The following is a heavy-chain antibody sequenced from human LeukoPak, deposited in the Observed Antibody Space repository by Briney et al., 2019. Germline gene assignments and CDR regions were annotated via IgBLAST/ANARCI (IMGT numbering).Heavy chain of an antibody. CDR3: ARVPYSTSPFDY. CDR2: INQDGSEK. J-gene: IGHJ4*02. Sequence: WGSLRLSCVASGFTFNIYWMSWVRQAPGKGLEWVANINQDGSEKYYVDSVKGRFTISRDNTKNSLYLQMNSLRAEDTAVYYCARVPYSTSPFDYWGQGTLVTVSS. V-gene: IGHV3-7*01. CDR1: GFTFNIYW. D-gene: IGHD6-6*01.